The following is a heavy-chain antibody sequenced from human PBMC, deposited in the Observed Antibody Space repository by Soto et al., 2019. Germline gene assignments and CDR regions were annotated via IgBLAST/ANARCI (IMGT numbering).Heavy chain of an antibody. Sequence: SQTLSLTCAISGDSVSSNSAAWNWVRQSPSRGLGWLGRTYYRSKWYNDYAVSVKSRISITPDTSKNQFSLQLNSVTPEDTAVYYCARIVTPSVSGDYGMDVSGQGTTVPVSS. CDR1: GDSVSSNSAA. CDR3: ARIVTPSVSGDYGMDV. V-gene: IGHV6-1*01. D-gene: IGHD1-26*01. CDR2: TYYRSKWYN. J-gene: IGHJ6*02.